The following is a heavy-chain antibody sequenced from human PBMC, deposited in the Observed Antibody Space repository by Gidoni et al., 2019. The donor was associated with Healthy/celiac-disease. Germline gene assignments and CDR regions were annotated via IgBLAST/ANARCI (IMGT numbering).Heavy chain of an antibody. CDR1: GFTFSSYA. D-gene: IGHD2-15*01. Sequence: QVQLVESGGGVVQPGRSLRLSCAASGFTFSSYAMHLVRQAPGKGLEWVAVISYDGSNKYYADSVKGRFTISRDNSKNTLYLQMNSLRAEDTAVYYCARDTIVVVVAATWDRHYGMDVWGQGTTVTVSS. CDR3: ARDTIVVVVAATWDRHYGMDV. V-gene: IGHV3-30-3*01. CDR2: ISYDGSNK. J-gene: IGHJ6*02.